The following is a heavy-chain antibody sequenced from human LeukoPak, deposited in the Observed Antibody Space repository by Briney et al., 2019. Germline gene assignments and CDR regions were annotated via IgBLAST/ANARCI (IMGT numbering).Heavy chain of an antibody. D-gene: IGHD1-26*01. V-gene: IGHV1-69*04. CDR1: GGTFSSYA. CDR2: IIPIFGIA. CDR3: ARDNKSSGTFDP. Sequence: SVKVSCKASGGTFSSYAISWVRQAPGQGLEWMGRIIPIFGIANYAQKFQGRVTITADKSTSTAYMELSSLRSEDTAVYYCARDNKSSGTFDPWGQGTLVTVSS. J-gene: IGHJ5*02.